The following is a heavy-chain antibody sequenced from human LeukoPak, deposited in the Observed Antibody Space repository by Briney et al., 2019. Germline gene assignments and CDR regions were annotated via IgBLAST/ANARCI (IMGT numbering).Heavy chain of an antibody. CDR1: GFTFSSYS. CDR2: ISSSSSYI. D-gene: IGHD6-13*01. Sequence: GGSLRLSSAAAGFTFSSYSMNWVRQAPGKGLEWVSSISSSSSYIYYADSVKGRFTISRDNAKNSLYLQMNSLRAEDTAVYYCARDRSSSWFDYWGQGTLVTVSS. V-gene: IGHV3-21*01. J-gene: IGHJ4*02. CDR3: ARDRSSSWFDY.